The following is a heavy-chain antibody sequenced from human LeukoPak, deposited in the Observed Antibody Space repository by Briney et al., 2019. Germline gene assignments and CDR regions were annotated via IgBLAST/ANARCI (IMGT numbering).Heavy chain of an antibody. CDR3: ARGLRLGEFPFPLLDY. J-gene: IGHJ4*02. V-gene: IGHV4-59*01. CDR2: IYYSGST. D-gene: IGHD3-16*01. Sequence: PSETPSLTCTVSGGSISSYYWSWIRQPPGKGLEWIGYIYYSGSTNYNPSLKSRVTISVDTSKNQFSLKLSSVTAADTAVYYCARGLRLGEFPFPLLDYWGQGTLVTVSS. CDR1: GGSISSYY.